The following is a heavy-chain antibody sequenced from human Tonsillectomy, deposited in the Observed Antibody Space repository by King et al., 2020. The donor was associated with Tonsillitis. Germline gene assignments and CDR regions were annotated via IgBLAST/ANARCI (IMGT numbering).Heavy chain of an antibody. D-gene: IGHD3-22*01. CDR3: ARSSGYYRDFDY. Sequence: MQLQESGPVLVKPSETLSLTCTVSGDSIGSSSYYWGWIRQPPGKGLEWIGGIYYCGSTYYNPSLKRRVTTSVDTSKNQFSLKLTSVTAADTAVYYCARSSGYYRDFDYWGQGTLVTVSS. CDR1: GDSIGSSSYY. J-gene: IGHJ4*02. V-gene: IGHV4-39*01. CDR2: IYYCGST.